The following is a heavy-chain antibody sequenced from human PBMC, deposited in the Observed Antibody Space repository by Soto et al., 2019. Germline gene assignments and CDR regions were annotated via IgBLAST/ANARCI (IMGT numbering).Heavy chain of an antibody. CDR1: GGSISSSSYY. J-gene: IGHJ3*02. Sequence: QLQLQESGPGLVKPSETLSLTCTVSGGSISSSSYYWGWIRQPPGKGLEWIGSIYYSGSTYYNPSLKSRVTISVDTSKNQFSLKLSSVTDADTAVYYCARHTQGAFDIWGQGTMVTVSS. CDR3: ARHTQGAFDI. CDR2: IYYSGST. V-gene: IGHV4-39*01.